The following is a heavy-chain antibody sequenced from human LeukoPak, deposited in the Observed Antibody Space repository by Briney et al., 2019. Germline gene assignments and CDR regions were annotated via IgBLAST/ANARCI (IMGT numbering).Heavy chain of an antibody. CDR3: ARGRYLTTGGGAAAGFLDY. CDR1: GFTFSSYW. V-gene: IGHV4-34*01. D-gene: IGHD6-13*01. CDR2: INHSGST. J-gene: IGHJ4*02. Sequence: GSLRLSCAASGFTFSSYWMSWVRQPPGKGLKWIGEINHSGSTNYNPSLKSRVTISVDTSQKQFSLRLSSVTAADTAVYYCARGRYLTTGGGAAAGFLDYWGQGTLVTVSS.